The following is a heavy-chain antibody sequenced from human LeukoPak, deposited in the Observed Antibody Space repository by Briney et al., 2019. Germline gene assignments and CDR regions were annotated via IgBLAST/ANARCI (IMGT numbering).Heavy chain of an antibody. J-gene: IGHJ4*02. CDR1: GFTFSSYA. Sequence: QAGGSLRLSCAASGFTFSSYAMSWVRQAPGKGLEWVSAVSGSGSNTYYADSVKGRFTISRDNSKNTLSLQMNYLRADDTAVYYCAKDTAQGYTSASIGDDYWGQGTLVTVSS. CDR3: AKDTAQGYTSASIGDDY. CDR2: VSGSGSNT. D-gene: IGHD5-18*01. V-gene: IGHV3-23*01.